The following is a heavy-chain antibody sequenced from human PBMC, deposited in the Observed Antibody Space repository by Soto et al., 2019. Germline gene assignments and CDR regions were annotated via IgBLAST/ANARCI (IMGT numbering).Heavy chain of an antibody. CDR2: INHSGST. CDR1: GGSFSGYY. Sequence: SETLSLTCSVYGGSFSGYYWSWIRQPPGKGLEWIGEINHSGSTNYNPSLKSRVTISVDTSKNQFSLKLSSVTAADTAVYYCARDPVVAQAFDIWGQGTMVTVSS. D-gene: IGHD2-2*01. V-gene: IGHV4-34*01. CDR3: ARDPVVAQAFDI. J-gene: IGHJ3*02.